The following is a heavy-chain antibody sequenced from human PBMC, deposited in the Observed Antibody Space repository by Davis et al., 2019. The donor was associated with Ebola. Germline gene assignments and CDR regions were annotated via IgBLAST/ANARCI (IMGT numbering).Heavy chain of an antibody. D-gene: IGHD6-19*01. CDR1: AGTFSSYA. CDR3: ARDPNLQTAVAGMWGWFDP. V-gene: IGHV1-69*04. CDR2: IIPILGIA. J-gene: IGHJ5*02. Sequence: SVTVSCNASAGTFSSYAISCVRQAPGQGLEWMGRIIPILGIANYAQKFQGRVTITADKSTSTAYMELNSLRSEDTAVYYCARDPNLQTAVAGMWGWFDPWGQGTLVTVSS.